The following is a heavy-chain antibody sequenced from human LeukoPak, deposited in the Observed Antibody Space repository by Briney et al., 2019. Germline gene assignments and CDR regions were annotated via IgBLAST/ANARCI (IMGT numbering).Heavy chain of an antibody. CDR3: AVGYCSSTSCYTVDY. V-gene: IGHV1-69*13. CDR1: GGTFSSYA. Sequence: SVKVSCKASGGTFSSYAVSWVRQAPGQGLEWMGGIIPIFGTANYAQKFQGRVTITADESTSTAYMELSSLRSEDTAVYYCAVGYCSSTSCYTVDYWGQGTLVTVSS. D-gene: IGHD2-2*02. J-gene: IGHJ4*02. CDR2: IIPIFGTA.